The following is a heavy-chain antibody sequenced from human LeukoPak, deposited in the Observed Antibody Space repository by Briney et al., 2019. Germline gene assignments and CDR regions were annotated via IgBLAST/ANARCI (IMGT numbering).Heavy chain of an antibody. V-gene: IGHV3-21*01. CDR3: ARDLGYSSSWTRWFDP. CDR2: ITSSGRYI. CDR1: GFTFSSYS. Sequence: PGGSLRLSCAASGFTFSSYSMNWVRQAPGKGLEWVSSITSSGRYIYYADSVKGRFTISRDNAENSLYLQMNSLRAEDTAVYYCARDLGYSSSWTRWFDPWGQGTLVTVSS. J-gene: IGHJ5*02. D-gene: IGHD6-13*01.